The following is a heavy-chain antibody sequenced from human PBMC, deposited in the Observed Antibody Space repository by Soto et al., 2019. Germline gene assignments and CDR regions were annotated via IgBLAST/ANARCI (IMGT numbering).Heavy chain of an antibody. CDR2: ISGSGGST. V-gene: IGHV3-23*01. Sequence: EVQLLESGGGLVQPGGSLRLSCAASGFTFSSYAMSWVRQAPGKGLEWVSAISGSGGSTYYADSVKGRFTISRDNSKNTLYLQITTLRAEDTAVYYCAKDVASMTPVFDPWGQGTLVTVSS. D-gene: IGHD4-17*01. CDR1: GFTFSSYA. CDR3: AKDVASMTPVFDP. J-gene: IGHJ5*02.